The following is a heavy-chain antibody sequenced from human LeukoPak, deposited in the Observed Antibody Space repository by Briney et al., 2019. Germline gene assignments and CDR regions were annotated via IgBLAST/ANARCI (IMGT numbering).Heavy chain of an antibody. CDR3: ARDNGDILTGYYNAPFFDY. Sequence: GGSLRLSCAAPGFTFSDYYMSWIRQAPGKGLEWVSYISSSGSTIYYADSVKGRFTISRDNAKNSLYLQMNSPRAEDTAVYYCARDNGDILTGYYNAPFFDYWDQGTLVTVSS. D-gene: IGHD3-9*01. CDR2: ISSSGSTI. J-gene: IGHJ4*02. CDR1: GFTFSDYY. V-gene: IGHV3-11*01.